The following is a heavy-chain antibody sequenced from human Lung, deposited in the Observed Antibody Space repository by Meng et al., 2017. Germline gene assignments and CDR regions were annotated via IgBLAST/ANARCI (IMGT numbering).Heavy chain of an antibody. Sequence: QVQLQQGGAGLLKASETLSLTCVVSGGSFSDYYWNWIRQSPSRGLEWLGRTYYRSKWYSDYATSVRSRITINADTSKNQFSLQLNSLTPEDTAVYYCTGVGHKNWFDSWGQGTLVTVSS. CDR3: TGVGHKNWFDS. V-gene: IGHV6-1*01. CDR2: TYYRSKWYS. J-gene: IGHJ5*01. D-gene: IGHD2-21*01. CDR1: GGSFSDYY.